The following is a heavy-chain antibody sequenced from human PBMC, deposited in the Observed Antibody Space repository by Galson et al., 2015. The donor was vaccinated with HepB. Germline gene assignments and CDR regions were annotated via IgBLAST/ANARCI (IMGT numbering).Heavy chain of an antibody. J-gene: IGHJ4*02. CDR3: ARLYYYDSSGYDDY. V-gene: IGHV1-18*01. D-gene: IGHD3-22*01. CDR1: GYTFTSYG. CDR2: ISAYNGNT. Sequence: SVKVSCKASGYTFTSYGISWVRQAPGQGLEWMGWISAYNGNTNYAQKLQGRVTMTTDTSTSTAYMELRSLRSDDTAVYYCARLYYYDSSGYDDYWGQGTLVTVSS.